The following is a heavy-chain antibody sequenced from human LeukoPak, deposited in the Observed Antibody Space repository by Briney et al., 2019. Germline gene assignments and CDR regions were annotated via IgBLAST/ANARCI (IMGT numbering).Heavy chain of an antibody. CDR2: ISFDGSDK. CDR1: GFTFSSYA. D-gene: IGHD3-9*01. CDR3: ARTTAVIRYFDWLSTPGYMDV. V-gene: IGHV3-30*04. Sequence: GGSLRLSCAASGFTFSSYAMFWVRQTPGTGLAWVAVISFDGSDKYYADSVKGRFTISRDNSKSILHLDMNSLSAEDTAVYYCARTTAVIRYFDWLSTPGYMDVWGKGTTVTISS. J-gene: IGHJ6*03.